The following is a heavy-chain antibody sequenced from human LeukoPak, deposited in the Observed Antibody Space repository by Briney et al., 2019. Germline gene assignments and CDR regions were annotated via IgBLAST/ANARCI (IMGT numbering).Heavy chain of an antibody. J-gene: IGHJ3*01. D-gene: IGHD6-13*01. CDR2: FSATDGSS. Sequence: PGGSLRLSCAASGFTFSSYVMSWVRQAPGKGLEWVSAFSATDGSSQYAESVKGRFTISRDNSKNSLYLQMNSLRDEDTAVYYCAKARIAAAGTGAFDVWGQGTMVTVSS. V-gene: IGHV3-23*01. CDR3: AKARIAAAGTGAFDV. CDR1: GFTFSSYV.